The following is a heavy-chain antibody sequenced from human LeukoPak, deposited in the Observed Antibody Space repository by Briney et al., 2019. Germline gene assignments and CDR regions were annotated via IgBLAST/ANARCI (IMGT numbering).Heavy chain of an antibody. D-gene: IGHD3-3*01. Sequence: PGGSLRLSCAASGFTFSSYAMSWVRQAPGKGLEWVAVISYDGSNKYYADSVKGRFTISRDNSKNTLYLQMNSLRAEDTAVYYCAKDLEGITIFGAQGYWGQGTLVTVSS. CDR2: ISYDGSNK. CDR3: AKDLEGITIFGAQGY. J-gene: IGHJ4*02. V-gene: IGHV3-30*18. CDR1: GFTFSSYA.